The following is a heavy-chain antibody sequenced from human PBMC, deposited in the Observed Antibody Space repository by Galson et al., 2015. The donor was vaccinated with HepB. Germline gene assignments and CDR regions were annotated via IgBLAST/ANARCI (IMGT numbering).Heavy chain of an antibody. J-gene: IGHJ4*02. CDR1: GFTFSSYA. V-gene: IGHV3-30-3*01. CDR3: ARPFWSGY. Sequence: SLRLSCAASGFTFSSYAMHWVRQAPGKGLEWVAVISYDGSNKYYADSVKGRFTISRDNSKNTLYLQMNSLRAEDTAVYYCARPFWSGYWGQGTLVTVSS. D-gene: IGHD3-3*01. CDR2: ISYDGSNK.